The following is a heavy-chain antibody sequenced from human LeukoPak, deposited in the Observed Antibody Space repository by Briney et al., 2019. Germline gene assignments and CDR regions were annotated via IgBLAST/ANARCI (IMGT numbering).Heavy chain of an antibody. Sequence: PGGSLRLSCAASGFTFSTYAMSWVRQAPGRGLEWVSAISDSGAYTYYADSVKGRFTISRDSSKNTLYLQMNSLRADDTALYYCAKGVRGSYYGAFDIWGQGTMVTVSS. CDR1: GFTFSTYA. V-gene: IGHV3-23*01. J-gene: IGHJ3*02. CDR3: AKGVRGSYYGAFDI. D-gene: IGHD1-26*01. CDR2: ISDSGAYT.